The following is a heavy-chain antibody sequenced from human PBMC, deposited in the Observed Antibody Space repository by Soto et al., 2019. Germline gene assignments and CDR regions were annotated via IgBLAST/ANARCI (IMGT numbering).Heavy chain of an antibody. J-gene: IGHJ4*02. CDR2: ISGSGIST. D-gene: IGHD3-22*01. Sequence: EVQLLESGGGLVQSGGSLRLSCAASGFTFSSYAMSWVRQAPGKGLEWVPAISGSGISTYYADSVKGRFTISRDNSKNTLYLQMNSLGAEDTAVYYCAKEYDDSSCLDRIDYWGQGTLVTVSS. V-gene: IGHV3-23*01. CDR3: AKEYDDSSCLDRIDY. CDR1: GFTFSSYA.